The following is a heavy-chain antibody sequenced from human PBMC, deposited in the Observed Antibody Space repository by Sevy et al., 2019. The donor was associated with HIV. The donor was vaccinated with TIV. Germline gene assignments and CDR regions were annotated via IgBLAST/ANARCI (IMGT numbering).Heavy chain of an antibody. CDR3: AREGCSKPHDY. CDR2: FSFGCGKI. J-gene: IGHJ4*02. V-gene: IGHV3-23*01. CDR1: GFTFSNYA. D-gene: IGHD2-2*01. Sequence: GGSLRLSCAASGFTFSNYAMSWVRQAPGKGLEWVSSFSFGCGKINYADSVKGRFTISRDNSKNTLYLQMNSLRAEDTALYYCAREGCSKPHDYWVQGTLVTVSS.